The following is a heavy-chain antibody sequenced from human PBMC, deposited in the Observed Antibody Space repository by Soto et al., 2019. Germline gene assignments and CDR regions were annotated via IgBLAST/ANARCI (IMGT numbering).Heavy chain of an antibody. V-gene: IGHV3-30-3*01. CDR1: GFTFSSYA. CDR3: ARGNPPYYDILTGYSY. Sequence: ESGGGVVQPGRSLRLSCAASGFTFSSYAMHWVRQAPGKGLEWVAVISYDGNNKYYADSVKGRFTISRDNSKNTLYLQMNSLRAEDTAVYYCARGNPPYYDILTGYSYWGQGTLVTVSS. CDR2: ISYDGNNK. J-gene: IGHJ4*02. D-gene: IGHD3-9*01.